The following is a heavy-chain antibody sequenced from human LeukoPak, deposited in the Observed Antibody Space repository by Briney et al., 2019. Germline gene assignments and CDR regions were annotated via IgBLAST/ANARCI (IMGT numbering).Heavy chain of an antibody. J-gene: IGHJ3*02. CDR2: IYHTGTT. CDR3: AGAYGNWNYHPFVAFDI. Sequence: SQTLSLTCTISGASTSSRGYYWTWVRQHSGKGLEWIGYIYHTGTTYYNPSLRSRITISMGTSKNQFSLKMTSMTAADTAVYYCAGAYGNWNYHPFVAFDIWGQGTMVTVSS. D-gene: IGHD1-7*01. V-gene: IGHV4-31*03. CDR1: GASTSSRGYY.